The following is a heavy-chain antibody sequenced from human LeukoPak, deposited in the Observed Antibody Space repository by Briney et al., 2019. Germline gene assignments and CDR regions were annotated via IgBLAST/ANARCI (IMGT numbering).Heavy chain of an antibody. V-gene: IGHV3-30-3*01. D-gene: IGHD2-15*01. CDR3: ARAVVAASTPSDY. J-gene: IGHJ4*02. CDR1: GFTFNSYA. CDR2: ISSEGTFK. Sequence: GGSLRLSCVGSGFTFNSYAFHWVRQAPGKGLEWVAVISSEGTFKYYADSAKGRFTISRDKSKKTLSLQMNSLKTEDMAVYYCARAVVAASTPSDYWGQGTLVTVSS.